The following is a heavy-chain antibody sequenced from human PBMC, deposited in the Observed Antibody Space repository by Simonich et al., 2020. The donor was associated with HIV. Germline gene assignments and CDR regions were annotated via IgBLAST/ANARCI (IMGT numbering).Heavy chain of an antibody. CDR1: GYSFTRYD. D-gene: IGHD6-13*01. CDR3: SRGWKGTIGNSWQKTNWFDP. V-gene: IGHV1-8*03. J-gene: IGHJ5*02. Sequence: QVQLVQSGAEVKEPGASVKVSCKASGYSFTRYDINWVRQATGQGLEWMGWMNPISANTGYAKKFQGRVTITRKTSISTAYMELNSLRSEDTAVYYCSRGWKGTIGNSWQKTNWFDPWGQGTLVTVSS. CDR2: MNPISANT.